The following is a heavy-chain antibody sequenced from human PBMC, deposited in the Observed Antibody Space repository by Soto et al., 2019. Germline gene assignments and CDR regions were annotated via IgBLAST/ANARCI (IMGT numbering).Heavy chain of an antibody. V-gene: IGHV1-69*13. CDR2: IIPIFGTA. D-gene: IGHD3-22*01. Sequence: SVKVSCKASGGTFSSYAISWVRQAPGQGLEWMGGIIPIFGTANYAQKFQGRVTITADGSTSTAYMELSSLRSEDTAVYYCARRDYYSYYFDYWGQGXLVTVYS. CDR3: ARRDYYSYYFDY. J-gene: IGHJ4*02. CDR1: GGTFSSYA.